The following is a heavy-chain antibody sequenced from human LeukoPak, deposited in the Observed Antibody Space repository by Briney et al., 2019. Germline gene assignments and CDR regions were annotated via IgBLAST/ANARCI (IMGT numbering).Heavy chain of an antibody. CDR2: INPNSGGT. CDR1: VYTFTGYY. D-gene: IGHD6-13*01. V-gene: IGHV1-2*02. J-gene: IGHJ6*02. CDR3: ARGVRAAAGTDYGMDV. Sequence: ASVKVSCKASVYTFTGYYMHWVRQAPGQGLEWMGWINPNSGGTNYAQKFQGRVTMTRDTSISTAYMELSRLRSDDTAVYYCARGVRAAAGTDYGMDVWGQGTTVTVSS.